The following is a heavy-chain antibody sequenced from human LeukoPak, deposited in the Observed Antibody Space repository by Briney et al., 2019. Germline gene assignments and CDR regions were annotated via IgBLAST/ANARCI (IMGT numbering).Heavy chain of an antibody. V-gene: IGHV3-23*01. CDR3: AKHCPRKAGITTHFDC. CDR2: ITESGDRT. CDR1: GFTFTTFV. Sequence: PGGSLRLSCTASGFTFTTFVMSWVRQAPGKGLEWVSIITESGDRTVYADSVKGRFTISRDNSKNTLYLQMNSLGGEDTAVYYCAKHCPRKAGITTHFDCWGQGTLVTVPS. J-gene: IGHJ4*02. D-gene: IGHD4-4*01.